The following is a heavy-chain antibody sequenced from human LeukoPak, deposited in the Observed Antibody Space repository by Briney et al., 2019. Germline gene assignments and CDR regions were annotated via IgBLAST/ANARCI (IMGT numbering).Heavy chain of an antibody. Sequence: PGGSLRLSCAASGFIFSSYSMNWVRQAPGKGLEWVSYISGNSVTIYYTDSVKGRFIISRDNAKNSVYLQMNSLRAEDTAVYYCTRVRSSFQRDAFDIWGQGTMVTVSS. D-gene: IGHD1-26*01. V-gene: IGHV3-48*04. CDR2: ISGNSVTI. J-gene: IGHJ3*02. CDR1: GFIFSSYS. CDR3: TRVRSSFQRDAFDI.